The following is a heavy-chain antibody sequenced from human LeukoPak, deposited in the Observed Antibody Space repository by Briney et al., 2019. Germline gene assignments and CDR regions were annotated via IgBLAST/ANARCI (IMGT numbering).Heavy chain of an antibody. CDR2: IWYDGSNK. D-gene: IGHD2-2*01. V-gene: IGHV3-33*01. Sequence: GGSLRLSCAASGFTFSSYGMHWVCQAPGKGLEWVAVIWYDGSNKYYADSVKGRFTISRDNSKNTLYLQMNSLRAEDTAVYYCAREDIVVVPAPRRGAFDIWGQGTVVTVSS. CDR3: AREDIVVVPAPRRGAFDI. CDR1: GFTFSSYG. J-gene: IGHJ3*02.